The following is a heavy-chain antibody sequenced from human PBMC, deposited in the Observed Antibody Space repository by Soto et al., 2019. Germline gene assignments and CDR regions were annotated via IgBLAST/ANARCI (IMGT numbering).Heavy chain of an antibody. Sequence: QVQLQESGPGLVKPSQTLSPTCTVSGGSISSGDYYWRWIRQPPGKGLEWIGYIYYSGSTYYNPSLRSRVTISVYTSTNQCSLTLSSVTAADTAVDYCARGMVRGVAADYWGQGTLVTVPS. CDR1: GGSISSGDYY. V-gene: IGHV4-30-4*01. CDR3: ARGMVRGVAADY. J-gene: IGHJ4*02. CDR2: IYYSGST. D-gene: IGHD3-10*01.